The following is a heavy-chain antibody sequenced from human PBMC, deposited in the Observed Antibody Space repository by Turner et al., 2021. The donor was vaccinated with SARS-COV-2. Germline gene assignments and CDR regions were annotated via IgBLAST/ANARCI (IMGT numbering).Heavy chain of an antibody. V-gene: IGHV1-2*02. CDR1: GYTFSGYY. CDR2: INPNSGGT. D-gene: IGHD3-3*01. CDR3: ARGPRGYDFWSGYPNWFDP. J-gene: IGHJ5*02. Sequence: QVQLVQSWAEVKKPGASVKVSCKASGYTFSGYYMHWVRQAPGQGLEWMGWINPNSGGTNYAQKFQGRVTMTSDTSISTAYMELSRLRSDDTAVYYCARGPRGYDFWSGYPNWFDPWGQGTLVTVSS.